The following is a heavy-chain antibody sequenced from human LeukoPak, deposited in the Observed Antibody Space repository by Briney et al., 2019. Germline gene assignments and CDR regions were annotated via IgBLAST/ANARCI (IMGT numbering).Heavy chain of an antibody. J-gene: IGHJ3*02. V-gene: IGHV3-66*01. Sequence: GGSLRLSCAASGFTVSNNYMSWVRQAPGKGLEWVSVIYSGGSTYYADSVKGRFTISRDNSKNTLYLQMNSLRAEDTAVYYCARVPLSSGWRDAFDIWGQGTMVTVSS. CDR2: IYSGGST. CDR3: ARVPLSSGWRDAFDI. CDR1: GFTVSNNY. D-gene: IGHD6-19*01.